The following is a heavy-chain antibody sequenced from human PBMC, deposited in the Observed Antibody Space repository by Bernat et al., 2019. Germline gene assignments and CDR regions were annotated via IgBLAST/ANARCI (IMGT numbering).Heavy chain of an antibody. CDR2: ISYDGSNK. J-gene: IGHJ4*02. V-gene: IGHV3-30*03. Sequence: QVQLVESGGGVVQPGRSLRLSCAASGFTFSSYGMHWVRQAPGKGLEWVAVISYDGSNKYYADSVKGRFTISRDNSKNTLYLQMNSLRSEDTAVYYCARDLVGATNFDYWGQGTLVTVSS. D-gene: IGHD1-26*01. CDR1: GFTFSSYG. CDR3: ARDLVGATNFDY.